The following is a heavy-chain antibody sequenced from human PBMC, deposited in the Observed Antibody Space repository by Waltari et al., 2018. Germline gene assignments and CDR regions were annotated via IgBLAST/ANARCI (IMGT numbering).Heavy chain of an antibody. Sequence: EVQLVESGGGLIQPGGSLRLSCAASGFTVSSNYMSWVCQAPGKGREGVSCIYVSGSQYYADPGKGRFTISRDNSKNTLYLQMNSLRAEDTAVYYCARGGATPDYWGQGTLVTVSS. D-gene: IGHD1-26*01. V-gene: IGHV3-53*01. CDR1: GFTVSSNY. J-gene: IGHJ4*02. CDR2: IYVSGSQ. CDR3: ARGGATPDY.